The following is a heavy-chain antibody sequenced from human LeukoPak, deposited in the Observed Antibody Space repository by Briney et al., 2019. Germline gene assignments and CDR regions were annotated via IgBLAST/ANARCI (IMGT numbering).Heavy chain of an antibody. V-gene: IGHV3-53*04. CDR1: GFTFSDHY. CDR3: ARFLGRITISGVVPYGMDV. Sequence: GGSLRLSCAASGFTFSDHYMDWVRQAPGKGLEWVSLIYSAGGTYYTDSVKGRFTISRHSSKNTLYLQMNSLRGEDTAVYYCARFLGRITISGVVPYGMDVWGQGTTVTVSS. D-gene: IGHD3-3*01. CDR2: IYSAGGT. J-gene: IGHJ6*02.